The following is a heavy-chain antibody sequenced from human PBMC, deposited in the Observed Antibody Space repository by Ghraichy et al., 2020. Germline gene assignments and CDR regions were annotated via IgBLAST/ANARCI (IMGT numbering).Heavy chain of an antibody. CDR3: ARGEYSSSSGDDAFDI. J-gene: IGHJ3*02. CDR1: GYTFTSYY. V-gene: IGHV1-46*03. CDR2: INPSGGST. Sequence: ASVKVSCKASGYTFTSYYMHWVRQAPGQGLEWMGIINPSGGSTSYAQKFQGRVTMTRDTSTSTVYMELSSLRSEDTAVYYCARGEYSSSSGDDAFDIWGQGTMVTVSS. D-gene: IGHD6-6*01.